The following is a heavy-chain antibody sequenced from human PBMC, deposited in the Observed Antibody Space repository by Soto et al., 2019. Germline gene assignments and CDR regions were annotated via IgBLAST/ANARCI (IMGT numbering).Heavy chain of an antibody. D-gene: IGHD1-26*01. J-gene: IGHJ4*02. V-gene: IGHV3-21*01. Sequence: GGSLRLSCAASGFTFSSYSMNWVRQAPGKGLGWVSSISSSSSYIYYADSVKGRFTISRDNAKNSLNLQMNSLRAEDTAVYYCARQLCLWELQGSFDYWGQGTLVTVSS. CDR2: ISSSSSYI. CDR3: ARQLCLWELQGSFDY. CDR1: GFTFSSYS.